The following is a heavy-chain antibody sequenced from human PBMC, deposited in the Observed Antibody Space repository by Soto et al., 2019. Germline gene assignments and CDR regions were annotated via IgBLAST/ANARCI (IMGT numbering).Heavy chain of an antibody. V-gene: IGHV3-48*02. D-gene: IGHD3-16*01. J-gene: IGHJ4*02. CDR1: GFTFSIFS. Sequence: PGGSLRLSCAASGFTFSIFSMNWVRQAPGKGLEWVSYIDSRTTTIYYADSVKGRFTISRGNARNSLYLQMNSLRDEDTAVYYCARQTWDYHSSNFDYWGLGTLVTVSS. CDR3: ARQTWDYHSSNFDY. CDR2: IDSRTTTI.